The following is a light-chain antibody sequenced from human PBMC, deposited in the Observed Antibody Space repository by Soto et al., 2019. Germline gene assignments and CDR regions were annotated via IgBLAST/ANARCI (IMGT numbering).Light chain of an antibody. V-gene: IGKV3-15*01. CDR1: QSVSSN. CDR2: GAS. Sequence: EIVMTQSPATLSVSPGERATLSCRASQSVSSNLAWYQQKPGQAPRLLIYGASTRATGVPVRFSGSGSGTEFTLTISSLQSEDFAVYYCQHYNNWPPWTFGQGTKAEIK. CDR3: QHYNNWPPWT. J-gene: IGKJ1*01.